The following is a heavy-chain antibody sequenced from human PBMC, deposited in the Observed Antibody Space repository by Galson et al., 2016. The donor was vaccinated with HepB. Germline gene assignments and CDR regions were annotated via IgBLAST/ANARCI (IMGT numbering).Heavy chain of an antibody. D-gene: IGHD3-10*01. CDR1: GFTFRDST. CDR3: ARVRYYGSDL. CDR2: ITGSGVSS. J-gene: IGHJ5*02. Sequence: SLRLSCAASGFTFRDSTMTWVRQAPGKGLHWVSTITGSGVSSYYADSVKGRFTTSRDNGEQSLYLQMNSLRAEDTAVYYCARVRYYGSDLWGQGTLVTVSS. V-gene: IGHV3-21*01.